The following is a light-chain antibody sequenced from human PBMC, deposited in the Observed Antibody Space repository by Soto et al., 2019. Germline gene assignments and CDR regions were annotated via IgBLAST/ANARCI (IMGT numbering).Light chain of an antibody. CDR1: QSVSSSY. CDR2: GAS. CDR3: QQYGSAPPT. V-gene: IGKV3-20*01. Sequence: EIVLTQSPGTLSLSPGERATLSCRASQSVSSSYLAWYQQKPGQAPRLLIYGASSRATGIPDRFSGSGSGTDFTLTSSRLEPEDFAVYYCQQYGSAPPTFGQGTKVEIQ. J-gene: IGKJ1*01.